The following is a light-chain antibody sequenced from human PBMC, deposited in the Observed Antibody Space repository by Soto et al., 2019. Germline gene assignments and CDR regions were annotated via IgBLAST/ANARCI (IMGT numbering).Light chain of an antibody. CDR1: QSCSSSY. CDR2: GTS. CDR3: QQYDMWLFT. Sequence: ILKQSPGTVSLSPEERATLSCRARQSCSSSYFAWYQQRAGQTPRLLIYGTSSRATGIPARFSGSGSGAEFTLTISSLQSEDFALYCCQQYDMWLFTFCPGSKVDIK. V-gene: IGKV3-20*01. J-gene: IGKJ3*01.